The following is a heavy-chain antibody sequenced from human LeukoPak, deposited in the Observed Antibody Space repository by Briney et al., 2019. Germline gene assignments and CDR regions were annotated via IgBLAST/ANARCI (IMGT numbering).Heavy chain of an antibody. CDR2: ITGSGGNT. CDR1: GFTFSSYA. V-gene: IGHV3-23*01. J-gene: IGHJ4*02. Sequence: GGSLRLSCAASGFTFSSYAMSWVRQAPGKGLEWVSGITGSGGNTYYADSVKGRITISRDNSKSTLYLQMSSLRAEDTAIYYCAKDTSTRWYSSTPLPGDYWGQGTLVTVSS. D-gene: IGHD6-13*01. CDR3: AKDTSTRWYSSTPLPGDY.